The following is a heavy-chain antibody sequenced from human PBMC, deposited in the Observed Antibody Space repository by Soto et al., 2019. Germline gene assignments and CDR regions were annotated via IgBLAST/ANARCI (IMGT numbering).Heavy chain of an antibody. CDR3: GSSNGGELDY. CDR2: IYYSGST. Sequence: SETLSLTCTVSGGSISSGGYYWSWIRQHPGKGLEWIGYIYYSGSTYYNPSLKSRVTISVDTSKNQFSLKLSSVTAADTAVYYCGSSNGGELDYWGQGTLVTVSS. CDR1: GGSISSGGYY. D-gene: IGHD2-8*01. V-gene: IGHV4-31*03. J-gene: IGHJ4*02.